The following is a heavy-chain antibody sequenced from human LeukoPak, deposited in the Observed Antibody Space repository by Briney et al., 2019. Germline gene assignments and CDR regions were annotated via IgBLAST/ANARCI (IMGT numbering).Heavy chain of an antibody. CDR2: INPSDGST. J-gene: IGHJ3*02. CDR1: GYTFTFYY. V-gene: IGHV1-46*01. CDR3: ARDLRPIYQQMGRGPGAFDI. Sequence: ASVKVSCKASGYTFTFYYMHGVRQAPGQGLEWMGIINPSDGSTTYAQKFQGRVTMTRDMATSTVYMELSSLRSEDTAVYYCARDLRPIYQQMGRGPGAFDIWGQGTMVTVSS. D-gene: IGHD3-10*01.